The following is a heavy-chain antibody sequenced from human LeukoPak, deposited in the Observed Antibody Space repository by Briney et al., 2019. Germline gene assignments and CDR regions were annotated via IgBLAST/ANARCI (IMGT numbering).Heavy chain of an antibody. CDR1: GYTFTGYY. V-gene: IGHV1-2*02. J-gene: IGHJ5*02. CDR2: INPNSGGT. CDR3: ARAAYYYDSSGYYFPNWFDH. Sequence: ASVKVSCKASGYTFTGYYMHWVRQAPGQGLEWMGWINPNSGGTNYAQKFQGRVTMTRDTSISTAYMELSRLRSDGTAVYYCARAAYYYDSSGYYFPNWFDHWGQGTLVTVSS. D-gene: IGHD3-22*01.